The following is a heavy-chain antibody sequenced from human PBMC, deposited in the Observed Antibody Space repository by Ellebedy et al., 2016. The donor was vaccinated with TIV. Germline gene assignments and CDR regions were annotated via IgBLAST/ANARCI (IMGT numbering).Heavy chain of an antibody. J-gene: IGHJ3*02. CDR2: IGSSAYTT. D-gene: IGHD2-8*02. CDR3: AQDVRYTTGWGGALDI. Sequence: GESLKISCAASGFNFGGHAMKWVRQAPGKGLEWVSSIGSSAYTTNYAHSVKGRFTISRDNSRNTLYLQMNSLRGEDTAVYFCAQDVRYTTGWGGALDIWGQGAMVTVSS. CDR1: GFNFGGHA. V-gene: IGHV3-23*01.